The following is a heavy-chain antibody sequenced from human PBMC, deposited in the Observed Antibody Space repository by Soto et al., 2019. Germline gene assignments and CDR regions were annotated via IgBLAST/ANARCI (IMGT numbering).Heavy chain of an antibody. D-gene: IGHD3-22*01. V-gene: IGHV4-34*01. CDR1: GGSFSGYY. CDR2: INHSGST. CDR3: ARGTVVVIRPTYGMDV. J-gene: IGHJ6*02. Sequence: SETLSLTCAVYGGSFSGYYWSWIRQPPGKGLEWIGEINHSGSTNYNPSLKSRVTISVNTSKNQFSLKLSSVTAADTAVYYCARGTVVVIRPTYGMDVWGQGTTVTVSS.